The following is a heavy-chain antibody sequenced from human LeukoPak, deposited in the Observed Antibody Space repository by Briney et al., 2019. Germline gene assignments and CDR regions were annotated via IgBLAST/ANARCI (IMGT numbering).Heavy chain of an antibody. CDR1: GFTFSSYG. D-gene: IGHD3-10*01. V-gene: IGHV3-30*03. J-gene: IGHJ6*02. Sequence: PGRSLRLSCAASGFTFSSYGMHWVRQAPGKGLEWVAVISYDGSNKYYADSVKGRFTISRDNSKNTLYLQMNSLRAEDTAVYYCARLDVLLWFGERAYGMDVWGQGTTVTVSS. CDR3: ARLDVLLWFGERAYGMDV. CDR2: ISYDGSNK.